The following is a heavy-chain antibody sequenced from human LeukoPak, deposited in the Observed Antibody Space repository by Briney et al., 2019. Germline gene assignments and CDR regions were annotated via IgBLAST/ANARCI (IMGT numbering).Heavy chain of an antibody. CDR1: GGSISNYY. D-gene: IGHD3-3*01. J-gene: IGHJ4*02. CDR3: ASSHPLGSNNDYYTPFDY. CDR2: IYYSGDT. Sequence: SETLSLTCTVSGGSISNYYWSWIRQPPGKGLEWIGYIYYSGDTNYNPSLKSRVTISVDTSKNQFSLKLTSVTAADTAVYYCASSHPLGSNNDYYTPFDYWGQGALVIVSS. V-gene: IGHV4-59*01.